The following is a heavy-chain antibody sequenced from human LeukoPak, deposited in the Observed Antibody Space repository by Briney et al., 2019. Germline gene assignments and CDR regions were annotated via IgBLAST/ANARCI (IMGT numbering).Heavy chain of an antibody. J-gene: IGHJ3*02. D-gene: IGHD3-22*01. CDR3: AREYYDSSGRKHAFEN. V-gene: IGHV1-2*02. CDR2: MGPASGGT. Sequence: ASVKVSSKTSGYTFADYLLHWGRQAPGQGREWMGSMGPASGGTNYAQKLQGMVIMTRDTSITTAYMELSRLRSDDTAVYFCAREYYDSSGRKHAFENWGQGTMVTVSS. CDR1: GYTFADYL.